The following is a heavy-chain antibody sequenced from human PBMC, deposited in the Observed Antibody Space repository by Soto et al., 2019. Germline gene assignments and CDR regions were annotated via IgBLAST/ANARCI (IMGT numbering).Heavy chain of an antibody. Sequence: QVQLVQSGAEVKKPGSSVKVSCKASGGTFSSYAISWVRQAPGQGLEWMGGIIPIFGTANYAQKFQGRVTITADESTSTAYRERSSLRSEDTAVYYCARWNYNGVYYFDYWGQGTLVPVSS. CDR3: ARWNYNGVYYFDY. CDR1: GGTFSSYA. D-gene: IGHD1-7*01. V-gene: IGHV1-69*12. CDR2: IIPIFGTA. J-gene: IGHJ4*02.